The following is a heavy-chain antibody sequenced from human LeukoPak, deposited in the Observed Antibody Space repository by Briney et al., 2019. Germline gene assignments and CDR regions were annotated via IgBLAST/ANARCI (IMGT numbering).Heavy chain of an antibody. CDR1: GYTFTGYY. Sequence: GASVKVSCKASGYTFTGYYMHWVRQAPGQGLEWMGWINPNSGGTNYAQKFQGWVTMTRDTSISTAYMELSRLRSDDTAVYYCAREKSSGWPYFDYWGQGTLVTVSP. J-gene: IGHJ4*02. V-gene: IGHV1-2*04. CDR2: INPNSGGT. CDR3: AREKSSGWPYFDY. D-gene: IGHD6-19*01.